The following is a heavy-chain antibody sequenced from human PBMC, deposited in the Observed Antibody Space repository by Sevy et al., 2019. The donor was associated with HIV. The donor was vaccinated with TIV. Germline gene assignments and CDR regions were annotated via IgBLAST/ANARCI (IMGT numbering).Heavy chain of an antibody. Sequence: APVKVSCKASGYTFTNYGISWVGQAPGQGLEWMGWISAYNRNTNYAQKLQGRVTMTTDTSTSSAYMELRSLRSDDTAVCFRASDRVGRSSTCWYRIDAFDIWGQGTLVSVSS. D-gene: IGHD6-13*01. CDR3: ASDRVGRSSTCWYRIDAFDI. CDR1: GYTFTNYG. V-gene: IGHV1-18*01. CDR2: ISAYNRNT. J-gene: IGHJ3*02.